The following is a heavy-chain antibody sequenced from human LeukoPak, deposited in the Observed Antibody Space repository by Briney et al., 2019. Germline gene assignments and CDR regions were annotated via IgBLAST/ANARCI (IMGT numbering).Heavy chain of an antibody. CDR1: GGSISSYY. Sequence: SKTLSLTCTVSGGSISSYYWSWIRQPAGKGLEWIGRIYTSGSTNYNPSLKSRVTMSVDTSKNQFSLKLSSVTAADTAVYYCAREVVVVAATLSNYFDYWGQGTLVTVSS. D-gene: IGHD2-15*01. CDR2: IYTSGST. V-gene: IGHV4-4*07. CDR3: AREVVVVAATLSNYFDY. J-gene: IGHJ4*02.